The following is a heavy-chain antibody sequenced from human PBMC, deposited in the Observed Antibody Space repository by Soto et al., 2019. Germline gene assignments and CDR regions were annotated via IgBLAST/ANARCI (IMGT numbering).Heavy chain of an antibody. D-gene: IGHD3-16*01. CDR3: ARGRLEKRAFDI. J-gene: IGHJ3*02. V-gene: IGHV1-2*04. CDR1: GYSFTGYY. Sequence: ASSKFSWESSGYSFTGYYMRWVRQAPGQGLEWMGWINPNSGGTNYAQKFQGWVTMTRDTSISTAYMELSRLRSDDTAVYYCARGRLEKRAFDIWGQGTMVTVSS. CDR2: INPNSGGT.